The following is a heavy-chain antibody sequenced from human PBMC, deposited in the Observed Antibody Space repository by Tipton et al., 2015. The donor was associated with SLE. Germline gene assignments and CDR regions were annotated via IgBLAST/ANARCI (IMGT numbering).Heavy chain of an antibody. V-gene: IGHV4-39*07. CDR1: GVSISSTTNS. CDR2: FYYRGTT. J-gene: IGHJ4*02. CDR3: ARGISSGWWNY. D-gene: IGHD6-19*01. Sequence: TLSLTCTVSGVSISSTTNSWAWIRQPPGKGLEWIGSFYYRGTTSYNPSLKGRITISGDTSKNQFSLRLSSVTAADTAVYYCARGISSGWWNYWGQGNLVTVSS.